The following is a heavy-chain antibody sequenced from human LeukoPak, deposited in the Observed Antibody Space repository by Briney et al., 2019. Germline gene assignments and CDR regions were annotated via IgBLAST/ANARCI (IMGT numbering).Heavy chain of an antibody. CDR2: ISYDGSNK. CDR1: GFTFSSYA. Sequence: GGSLRLSCAASGFTFSSYAMHWVRQAPGKGLEWVAVISYDGSNKYYADSVKGRFTISRDNSKNTLYLQMNSLRAEDTAVYYCAKDHITIFGVVINGWYFDLWGRGTLVTVSS. J-gene: IGHJ2*01. CDR3: AKDHITIFGVVINGWYFDL. D-gene: IGHD3-3*01. V-gene: IGHV3-30-3*01.